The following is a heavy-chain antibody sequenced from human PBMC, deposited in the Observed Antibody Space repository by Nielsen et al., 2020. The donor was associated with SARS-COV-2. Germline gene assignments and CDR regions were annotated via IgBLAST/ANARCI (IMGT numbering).Heavy chain of an antibody. Sequence: GGHLRLSCAAFGFTFSSYAMHWVRQVPGKGREWVPVIWYDGGNEYYADSVKGRFTISRDNSKNTLYVQMNSLRAEDTTGYFCAKGSVYMEYFDHWGQGTLVTVSS. V-gene: IGHV3-33*06. CDR3: AKGSVYMEYFDH. CDR2: IWYDGGNE. CDR1: GFTFSSYA. D-gene: IGHD5-18*01. J-gene: IGHJ1*01.